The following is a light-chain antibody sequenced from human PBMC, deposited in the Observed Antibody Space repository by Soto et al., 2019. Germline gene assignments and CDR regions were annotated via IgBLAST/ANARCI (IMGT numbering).Light chain of an antibody. Sequence: QSVLTQPASVSGSPGQSITISCTGTSRDIGAYNYVSWFQQYPGKAPKCMIYDVNNRPSGVSDRFSGSKSGNTASLTISGLQAEDEAVYSCTSYTTTNTLALGGGTKLTVL. CDR2: DVN. J-gene: IGLJ2*01. CDR3: TSYTTTNTLA. V-gene: IGLV2-14*01. CDR1: SRDIGAYNY.